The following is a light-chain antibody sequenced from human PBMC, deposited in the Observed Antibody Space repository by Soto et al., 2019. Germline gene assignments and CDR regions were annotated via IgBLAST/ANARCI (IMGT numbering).Light chain of an antibody. CDR3: TSWTSSITMI. CDR1: RSDIGAYNF. CDR2: DVN. V-gene: IGLV2-14*03. Sequence: QSVLTQPASVSGSPGQSITISCTGTRSDIGAYNFVSWYQQHPGEVPKLMLYDVNVRPSGVSNRFSGSKSGNTASLTISGLQAEDEADYYCTSWTSSITMICGGGTQLTVL. J-gene: IGLJ2*01.